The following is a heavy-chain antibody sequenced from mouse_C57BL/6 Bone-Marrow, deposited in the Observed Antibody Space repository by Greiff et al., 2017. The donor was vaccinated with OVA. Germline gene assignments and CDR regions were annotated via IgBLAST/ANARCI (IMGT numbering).Heavy chain of an antibody. J-gene: IGHJ2*01. V-gene: IGHV1-80*01. CDR1: GYAFSSYW. CDR3: ARESYYGSVYVKYFDY. Sequence: QVHVKQSGAELVKPGASVKISCKASGYAFSSYWMNWVKQRPGKGLEWIGQIYPGDGDTNYNGKFKGKATLTEDNSSSTAYMQLSSLTSEDSSVYFCARESYYGSVYVKYFDYWGQGTTLTVSS. CDR2: IYPGDGDT. D-gene: IGHD1-1*01.